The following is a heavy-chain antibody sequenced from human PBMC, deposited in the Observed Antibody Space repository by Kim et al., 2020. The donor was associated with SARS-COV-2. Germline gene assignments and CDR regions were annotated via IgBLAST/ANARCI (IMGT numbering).Heavy chain of an antibody. V-gene: IGHV3-49*03. Sequence: GGSLRLSCTASGFTFGDFAMSWFRQAPGKGLEWVGFIRSKAYGGTTEYAASVKGRFTISRDDSRSIAYLQMNSLKTEDTAVYYCTRYGGNSSSRSAPWGQGTLVTVSS. CDR2: IRSKAYGGTT. CDR1: GFTFGDFA. CDR3: TRYGGNSSSRSAP. J-gene: IGHJ5*02. D-gene: IGHD2-21*02.